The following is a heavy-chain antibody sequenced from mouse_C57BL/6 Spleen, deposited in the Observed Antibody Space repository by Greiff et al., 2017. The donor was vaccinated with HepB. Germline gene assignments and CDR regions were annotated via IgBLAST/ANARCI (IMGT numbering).Heavy chain of an antibody. Sequence: QVQLQQSGAELVRPGASVKLSCKASGYTFTDYYINWVKQRPGQGLEWIARIYPGSGNTYYNEKFKGKATLTAEKSSSTAYMQLSSLTSEDSAVYFCARSSSGYVPYYFDYWGQGTTLTVSS. CDR1: GYTFTDYY. V-gene: IGHV1-76*01. CDR3: ARSSSGYVPYYFDY. D-gene: IGHD3-2*02. J-gene: IGHJ2*01. CDR2: IYPGSGNT.